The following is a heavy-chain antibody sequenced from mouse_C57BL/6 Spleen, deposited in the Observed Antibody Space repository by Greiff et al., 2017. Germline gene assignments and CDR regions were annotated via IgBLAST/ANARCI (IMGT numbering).Heavy chain of an antibody. J-gene: IGHJ1*03. D-gene: IGHD1-1*01. V-gene: IGHV1-64*01. CDR3: ARGGTTRYFDV. CDR2: IHPNSGST. CDR1: GYTFTSYW. Sequence: VQLQQSGAELVKPGASVKLSCKASGYTFTSYWMHWVKQRPGQGLEWIGMIHPNSGSTNYNEKFKSKATLTVDKSSSTAYMQLSSLTSEDSAVYYCARGGTTRYFDVWGTGTTVTVSS.